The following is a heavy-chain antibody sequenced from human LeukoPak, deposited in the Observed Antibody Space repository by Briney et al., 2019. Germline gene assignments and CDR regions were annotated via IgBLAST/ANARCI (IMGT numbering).Heavy chain of an antibody. CDR2: IYYSGST. J-gene: IGHJ4*02. CDR1: GGSISSSSYY. V-gene: IGHV4-39*07. D-gene: IGHD2-21*01. CDR3: ARGHIVVND. Sequence: PSETLSLTCTVSGGSISSSSYYWGWIRQPPGKGLEWIGSIYYSGSTYYNPSLKSRVTISRDTSKNQFSLRLSSVTAADTAVYYCARGHIVVNDWGQGTLVTVSS.